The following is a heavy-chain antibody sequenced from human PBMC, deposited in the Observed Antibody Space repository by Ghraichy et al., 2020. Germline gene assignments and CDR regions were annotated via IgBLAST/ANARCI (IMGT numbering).Heavy chain of an antibody. Sequence: SQTLSLTCTVSGGSISSSNYYWGWIRQPPGEGLEWIGSFYYSGSTYYNPSLKSRVTISVDTSKNQFSVKLSSVTAADTAVYYCARVNLGATYADWYFDLWGRGTLVTVSS. CDR1: GGSISSSNYY. D-gene: IGHD1-26*01. CDR2: FYYSGST. J-gene: IGHJ2*01. CDR3: ARVNLGATYADWYFDL. V-gene: IGHV4-39*01.